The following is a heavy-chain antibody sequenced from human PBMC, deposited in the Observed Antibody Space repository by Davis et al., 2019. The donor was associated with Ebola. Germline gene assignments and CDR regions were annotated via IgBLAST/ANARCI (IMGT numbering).Heavy chain of an antibody. J-gene: IGHJ4*02. CDR2: IIPVFRTA. CDR1: GDTLTSYA. Sequence: SVKVSCRAVGDTLTSYAMTWVRQAPGQGLEWMGGIIPVFRTANYAQKFQGRVTITADESTHTVYMELNGLRPEDTAVYYCAHLGPQRYCSGGGCHGYLDYWGQGTMVTVSS. CDR3: AHLGPQRYCSGGGCHGYLDY. V-gene: IGHV1-69*13. D-gene: IGHD2-15*01.